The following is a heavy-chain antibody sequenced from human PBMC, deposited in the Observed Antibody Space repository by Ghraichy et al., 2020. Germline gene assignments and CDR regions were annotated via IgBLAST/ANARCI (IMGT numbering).Heavy chain of an antibody. V-gene: IGHV3-23*01. CDR2: ISDSGGST. D-gene: IGHD6-6*01. CDR1: GFTFSRYA. CDR3: AKKGARSSGNWYFDL. J-gene: IGHJ2*01. Sequence: GGSLRLSCAASGFTFSRYAMSWVRQAPGQGLYWVSAISDSGGSTYYADSVKGRFTISRDNSKNTLYLQMNGLRAEDTAVYYCAKKGARSSGNWYFDLWGRGTLVTVSS.